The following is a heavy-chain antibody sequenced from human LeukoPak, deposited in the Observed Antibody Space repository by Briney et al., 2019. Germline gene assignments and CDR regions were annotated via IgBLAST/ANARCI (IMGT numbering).Heavy chain of an antibody. CDR2: ISGGGSST. J-gene: IGHJ4*02. CDR3: AKGGATTTRYEYFDY. CDR1: GFTFSSYS. Sequence: PGGSLRLSCAASGFTFSSYSMYWLRQAPGKGLEWISVISGGGSSTYYADSVRGRFPISRDNSKNTLFLQMNSLRAEDTAVYYCAKGGATTTRYEYFDYWGQGILVTVSS. V-gene: IGHV3-23*01. D-gene: IGHD1-1*01.